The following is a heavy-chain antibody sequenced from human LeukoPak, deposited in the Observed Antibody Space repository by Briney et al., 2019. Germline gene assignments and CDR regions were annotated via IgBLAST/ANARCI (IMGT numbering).Heavy chain of an antibody. D-gene: IGHD1-14*01. CDR1: GFTFSRYG. Sequence: GGSLRLSCAASGFTFSRYGMRWVRQAPVKGLEYVAGISSDGGSTYYGDSVKGRFTISRDNSKNTVDLQMGSLRPEDMAVYYCAREERSPGFRTFDIWGQGTMVTVSS. V-gene: IGHV3-64*02. CDR2: ISSDGGST. CDR3: AREERSPGFRTFDI. J-gene: IGHJ3*02.